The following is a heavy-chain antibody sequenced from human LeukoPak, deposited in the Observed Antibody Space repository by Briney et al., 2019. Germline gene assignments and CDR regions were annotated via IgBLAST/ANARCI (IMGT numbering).Heavy chain of an antibody. CDR1: GGSISSSDW. CDR2: IYHSGTT. D-gene: IGHD4-17*01. CDR3: ARLTMTTVTTGASHF. Sequence: PSGTLSLTCAVSGGSISSSDWWTWVRQPPGKGLEWIGEIYHSGTTHSNPSLKSRVTLSLDKSKNQFSLKLSSVTAADTAVYYCARLTMTTVTTGASHFWGQGTMVTVSS. V-gene: IGHV4-4*02. J-gene: IGHJ3*01.